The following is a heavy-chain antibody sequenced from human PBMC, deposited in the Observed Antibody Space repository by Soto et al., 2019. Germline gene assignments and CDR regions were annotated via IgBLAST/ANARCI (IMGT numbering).Heavy chain of an antibody. V-gene: IGHV3-23*01. CDR1: GFTFSSYA. CDR3: AKVPADSSGYYYGMDV. J-gene: IGHJ6*02. CDR2: ISGSGGST. Sequence: GGSLRLSCAASGFTFSSYAMSWVRQAPGKGLEWVSAISGSGGSTYYADSVKGWFTISRDNSKNTLYLQMNSLRAEDTAVYYCAKVPADSSGYYYGMDVWGQGTTVTVSS. D-gene: IGHD3-22*01.